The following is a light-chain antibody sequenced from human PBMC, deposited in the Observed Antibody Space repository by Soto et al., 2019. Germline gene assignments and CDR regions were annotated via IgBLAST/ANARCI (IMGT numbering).Light chain of an antibody. Sequence: QSVLTQPRSVSGSPGQSVTISCTGTSSDVGRYDYVSWYQQHPGKAPKLIVYDVTERPSGVPDRFSGSKSGNTASLTISGLQAEDEADYSCCSFAGSYSYVFGTGTNVTVL. CDR1: SSDVGRYDY. CDR3: CSFAGSYSYV. CDR2: DVT. J-gene: IGLJ1*01. V-gene: IGLV2-11*01.